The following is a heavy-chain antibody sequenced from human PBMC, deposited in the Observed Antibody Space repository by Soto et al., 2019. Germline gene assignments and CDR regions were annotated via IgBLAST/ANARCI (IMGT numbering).Heavy chain of an antibody. CDR3: ARRHGDPSSAAGFDY. J-gene: IGHJ4*02. CDR2: IGTYSGRS. Sequence: ASVKVSCKASGYTFTDYSISWVRQAPGQGLEWIGWIGTYSGRSDSAQKVRGRLTMTTGTSTTTAYMDLRSLRFDDTAVYYCARRHGDPSSAAGFDYWGQGTLVTVSS. V-gene: IGHV1-18*01. D-gene: IGHD2-15*01. CDR1: GYTFTDYS.